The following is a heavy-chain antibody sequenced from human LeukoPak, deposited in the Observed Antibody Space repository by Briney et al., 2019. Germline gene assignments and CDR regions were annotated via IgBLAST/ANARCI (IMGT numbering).Heavy chain of an antibody. D-gene: IGHD6-19*01. J-gene: IGHJ4*02. V-gene: IGHV4-4*07. CDR3: ARLGVSGQWLADY. Sequence: PETLSLTCTVSGGSISSYYWSWIRHPAGEGLEWIWRISTSGSTNYTPSLKSRVTMSVNTSKNQFSLKLSSGTAADTAVYYCARLGVSGQWLADYWGQGTLVTVSS. CDR1: GGSISSYY. CDR2: ISTSGST.